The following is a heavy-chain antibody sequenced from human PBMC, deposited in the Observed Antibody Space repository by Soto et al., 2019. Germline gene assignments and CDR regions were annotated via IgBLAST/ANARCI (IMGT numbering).Heavy chain of an antibody. CDR1: GFNFNNYN. CDR2: ISFDGTTD. CDR3: ARDNRDCSAFNCYNPGRVFGLDV. V-gene: IGHV3-30-3*01. D-gene: IGHD2-15*01. J-gene: IGHJ6*02. Sequence: TWGSLRLSCVASGFNFNNYNLHFFRHSPINSLESVAVISFDGTTDYYADSVKGRFTVSRDNFKNILSLQMDSLRPEDTAVYYCARDNRDCSAFNCYNPGRVFGLDVWGQGTTVTVSS.